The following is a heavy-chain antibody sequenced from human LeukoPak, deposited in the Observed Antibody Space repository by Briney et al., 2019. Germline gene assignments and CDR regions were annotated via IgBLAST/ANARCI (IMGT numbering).Heavy chain of an antibody. Sequence: GGSLRLSCAASGFTFSSFVMHWVRQAPGTGLQWVAVISYAGDDTYDADSVKGRFTISRDNSRNTLYLQMNSLRAEDTAVYYCARDPGSIFGVVNDHFDSWGQGTLVIVSS. CDR2: ISYAGDDT. CDR3: ARDPGSIFGVVNDHFDS. CDR1: GFTFSSFV. D-gene: IGHD3-3*02. J-gene: IGHJ4*02. V-gene: IGHV3-30*16.